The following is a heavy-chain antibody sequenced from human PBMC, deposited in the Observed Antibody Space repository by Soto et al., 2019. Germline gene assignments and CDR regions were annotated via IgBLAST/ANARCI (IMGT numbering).Heavy chain of an antibody. CDR3: ARDGTDHDYGDYDYYYYYYMDV. Sequence: QVQLQQWGAGLLKPSETLSLTCAVYGGSFSGYYWSWIRQPPGKGLEWIGEINHSGSTNYNPSLKSRVIISVDTSKNQFSLKLSSVTAADTAVYYCARDGTDHDYGDYDYYYYYYMDVWGKGTTVTVSS. CDR2: INHSGST. J-gene: IGHJ6*03. V-gene: IGHV4-34*01. D-gene: IGHD4-17*01. CDR1: GGSFSGYY.